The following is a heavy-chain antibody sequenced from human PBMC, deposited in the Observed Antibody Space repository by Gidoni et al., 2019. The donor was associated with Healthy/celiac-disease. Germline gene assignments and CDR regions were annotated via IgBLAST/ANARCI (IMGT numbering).Heavy chain of an antibody. V-gene: IGHV4-38-2*02. CDR2: IYHSGST. Sequence: QVQLQESGPGLVKPSETLSLTCAVSGYSISSGYYWGWIRQPPGKGLEWIGSIYHSGSTYYNPSLKSRVTISVDTSKNQFSLKLSSVTAADTAVYYCAREFERRILSSGYYEDYFDYWGQGTLVTVSS. J-gene: IGHJ4*02. D-gene: IGHD3-22*01. CDR1: GYSISSGYY. CDR3: AREFERRILSSGYYEDYFDY.